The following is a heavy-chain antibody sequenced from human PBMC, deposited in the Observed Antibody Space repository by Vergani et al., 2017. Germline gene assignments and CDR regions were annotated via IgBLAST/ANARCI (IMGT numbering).Heavy chain of an antibody. CDR2: ISWNSNSI. D-gene: IGHD3-10*01. J-gene: IGHJ5*02. CDR3: AKDLGTSAGGGWFDP. V-gene: IGHV3-9*02. CDR1: GFTSAGYA. Sequence: EVQLEESGGGLVLPGRSLRLSCVASGFTSAGYAMHWVRQAPGKGLEWVSGISWNSNSIGYADSVKGRFTISRDNAKNSLYLQMNSLRAEDTALSYCAKDLGTSAGGGWFDPGGQGTLVTVSS.